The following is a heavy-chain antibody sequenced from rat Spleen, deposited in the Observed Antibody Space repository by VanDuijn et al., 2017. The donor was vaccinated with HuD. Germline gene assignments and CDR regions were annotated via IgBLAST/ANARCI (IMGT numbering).Heavy chain of an antibody. V-gene: IGHV5-31*01. D-gene: IGHD1-6*01. CDR3: ARWEMYTTDYYSPHFDY. CDR2: ITNTGGSI. J-gene: IGHJ2*01. CDR1: GFTFNVYW. Sequence: EVQLVESGGGLVQPGRSLKLSCVASGFTFNVYWMAWIRQAPGKGLEWVASITNTGGSIYYPDSVKGRFTISRHNTQNTLYLQMNSLRSEDTATYYCARWEMYTTDYYSPHFDYWGQGVMVTVSS.